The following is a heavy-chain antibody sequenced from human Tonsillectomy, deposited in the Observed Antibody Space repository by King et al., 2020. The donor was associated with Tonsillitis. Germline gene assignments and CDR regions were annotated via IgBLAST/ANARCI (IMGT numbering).Heavy chain of an antibody. D-gene: IGHD2-15*01. J-gene: IGHJ4*02. V-gene: IGHV4-34*01. CDR2: INHSGST. Sequence: VQLQQWGAGLLTPSATLSLTCAVYGGFFSGYYWSWIRQPPGKGLEWIGEINHSGSTNYNPSLKSRVTVSVDTSKNQFSLKLSSVTAADTALYYCARGGGIVVVVAATLYDYWGQGTLVTVSS. CDR3: ARGGGIVVVVAATLYDY. CDR1: GGFFSGYY.